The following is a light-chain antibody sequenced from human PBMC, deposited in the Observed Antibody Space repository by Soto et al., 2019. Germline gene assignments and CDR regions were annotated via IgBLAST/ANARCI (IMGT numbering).Light chain of an antibody. Sequence: QSVLKQPPSVSGAPGQRVTISCTGSSSNIGAGYDVHWYQQLPGTAPKLLICANSNRPSGVPDRFSGSKSGTSASLAITGLQAEDEADYYCQSYDSTLSGYVFGTGTKVTVL. CDR1: SSNIGAGYD. V-gene: IGLV1-40*01. CDR3: QSYDSTLSGYV. CDR2: ANS. J-gene: IGLJ1*01.